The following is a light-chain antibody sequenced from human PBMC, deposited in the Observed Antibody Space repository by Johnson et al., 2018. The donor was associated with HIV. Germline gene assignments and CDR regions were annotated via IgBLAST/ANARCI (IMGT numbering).Light chain of an antibody. CDR2: DNN. CDR3: GTWDSSLSAYV. V-gene: IGLV1-51*01. Sequence: QSVLTQPPSVSAAPGQKVTISCSGSSSNIGNNSVSWYQQVPGTAPKLLIYDNNKRPSEITDRISGSKSGTSATLGITRLQTGDEADDYCGTWDSSLSAYVFGTGTKVTVL. CDR1: SSNIGNNS. J-gene: IGLJ1*01.